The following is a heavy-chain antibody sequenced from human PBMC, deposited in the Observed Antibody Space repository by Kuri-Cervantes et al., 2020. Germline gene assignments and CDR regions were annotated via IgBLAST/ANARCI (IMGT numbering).Heavy chain of an antibody. CDR2: ISTTSTYI. D-gene: IGHD1-1*01. CDR3: ARGSLSSWNDGLYDS. J-gene: IGHJ4*02. Sequence: GGSLRLSCTASGFTFSRHTMTWVRQAPGKGLEWVSSISTTSTYIFYADSMKGRFTISRDNAENSLYLQMDSLRAEDTAVYYCARGSLSSWNDGLYDSWGQGTLVTVSS. CDR1: GFTFSRHT. V-gene: IGHV3-21*01.